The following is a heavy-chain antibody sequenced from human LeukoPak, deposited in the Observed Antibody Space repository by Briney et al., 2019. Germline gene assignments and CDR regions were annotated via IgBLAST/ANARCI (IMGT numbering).Heavy chain of an antibody. D-gene: IGHD5-24*01. J-gene: IGHJ4*02. Sequence: SETLSLTCTVSGGSISSDYWNWIRQPPGKGLEWLGYMSYCATTNYNPSLKSRVTISVDTSKNQFSLKLTSVTAADTAVYYCARDRGWLQFEHWGQGTLITVSS. CDR1: GGSISSDY. CDR2: MSYCATT. V-gene: IGHV4-59*01. CDR3: ARDRGWLQFEH.